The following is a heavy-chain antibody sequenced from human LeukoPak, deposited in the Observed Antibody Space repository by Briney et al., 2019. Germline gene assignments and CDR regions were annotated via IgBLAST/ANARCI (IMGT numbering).Heavy chain of an antibody. Sequence: VASVKFSCKASGYTFTSYYMHWVRRAPGQGREWMAIINPSGGITRYAQKFQGSVTTTRATSTSTLYMELRSLRSADTAVYSCAREYSSSSWFDYWGQGTLVTVSS. V-gene: IGHV1-46*01. CDR1: GYTFTSYY. CDR2: INPSGGIT. D-gene: IGHD6-6*01. CDR3: AREYSSSSWFDY. J-gene: IGHJ4*02.